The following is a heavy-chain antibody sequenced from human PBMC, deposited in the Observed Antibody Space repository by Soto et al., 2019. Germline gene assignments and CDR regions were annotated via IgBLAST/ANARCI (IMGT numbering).Heavy chain of an antibody. J-gene: IGHJ3*02. CDR1: AGSFSHYY. Sequence: QVQQQPGGAGLLKPSETLSLTCAVYAGSFSHYYWNWIRQSPGKGLEWIGKIKLSGSINYNPSLRSRVSISVDMSKNQFSLRLTSVTAADTAVYYCARGGSSDWQVALDIWGQGTMVTVSS. V-gene: IGHV4-34*01. D-gene: IGHD6-19*01. CDR3: ARGGSSDWQVALDI. CDR2: IKLSGSI.